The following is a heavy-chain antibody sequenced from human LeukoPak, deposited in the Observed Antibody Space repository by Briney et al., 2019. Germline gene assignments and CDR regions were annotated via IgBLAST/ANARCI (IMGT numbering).Heavy chain of an antibody. D-gene: IGHD1-26*01. CDR1: GGSISSSSYY. V-gene: IGHV4-39*01. Sequence: PSETLSLTCTVSGGSISSSSYYWGWIRQPPGKGLEWIGSIYYSGSTYYNPSLKSRVTISVDTSKNQFSLKLGSVTAADTAVYYCARHSGSYYLFDYWGQGTLVTVSS. CDR3: ARHSGSYYLFDY. J-gene: IGHJ4*02. CDR2: IYYSGST.